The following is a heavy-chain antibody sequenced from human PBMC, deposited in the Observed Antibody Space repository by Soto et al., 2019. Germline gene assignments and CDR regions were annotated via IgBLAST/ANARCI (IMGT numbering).Heavy chain of an antibody. CDR2: IYHSGST. J-gene: IGHJ4*02. V-gene: IGHV4-31*03. CDR3: ARVEASIRSLGYCGY. Sequence: PSETLSLACTVSGGSIRRSDYYWSWVRQHPQRGLEWIGYIYHSGSTFYNPSLRSRVVISVDTSQNQFSLNLTSVTAADTAVYYSARVEASIRSLGYCGYRGQG. D-gene: IGHD3-3*01. CDR1: GGSIRRSDYY.